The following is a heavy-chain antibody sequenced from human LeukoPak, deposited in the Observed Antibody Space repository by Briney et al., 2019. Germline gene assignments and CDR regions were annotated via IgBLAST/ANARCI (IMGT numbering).Heavy chain of an antibody. V-gene: IGHV4-34*01. CDR2: INHSGST. D-gene: IGHD3-10*01. Sequence: KPSETLSLTCAVYGGSFSGYYWSWIRQPPGKGLEWIGEINHSGSTNYNPSLKSRVTISVDTSKNQFSLKLSSVTAADTAVYYCARGEYYYGSGSEHFDYWGQGTLVTVSS. CDR3: ARGEYYYGSGSEHFDY. J-gene: IGHJ4*02. CDR1: GGSFSGYY.